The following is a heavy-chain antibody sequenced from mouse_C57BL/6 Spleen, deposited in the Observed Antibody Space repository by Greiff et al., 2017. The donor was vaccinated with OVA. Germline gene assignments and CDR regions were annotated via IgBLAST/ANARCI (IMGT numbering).Heavy chain of an antibody. D-gene: IGHD4-1*01. CDR2: IYPRDGST. Sequence: VHLVESGPELVKPGASVKLSCKASGYTFTSYEINWVKQRPGQGLEWIGWIYPRDGSTKYNEKFKGKATLTVDTPSSTAYMERHGLTSEDSAVYFCARNWDFAYWGQGTLVTVSA. J-gene: IGHJ3*01. V-gene: IGHV1-85*01. CDR1: GYTFTSYE. CDR3: ARNWDFAY.